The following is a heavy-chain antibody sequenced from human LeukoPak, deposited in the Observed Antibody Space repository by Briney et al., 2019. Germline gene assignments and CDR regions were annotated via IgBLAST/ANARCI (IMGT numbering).Heavy chain of an antibody. CDR3: ARVVGYYYDKNGSYYDQRIDY. J-gene: IGHJ4*02. CDR2: ISAYNGKT. Sequence: VASVKVSCKASGYTFTSYGITWVRQAPGQGLEWMGWISAYNGKTNYAQSLQGRVTMTTDTSTSTAYMELRGLRSDDTAVYYCARVVGYYYDKNGSYYDQRIDYWGQGTLVTVSS. CDR1: GYTFTSYG. D-gene: IGHD3-22*01. V-gene: IGHV1-18*01.